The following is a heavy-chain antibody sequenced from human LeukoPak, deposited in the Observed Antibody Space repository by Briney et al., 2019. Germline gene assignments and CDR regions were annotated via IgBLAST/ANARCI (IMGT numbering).Heavy chain of an antibody. CDR2: ISWNSGSI. Sequence: GGSLRLSCAASGFTFDDYAMHWVRQAPGKGLEWVSGISWNSGSIGYADSVKGRFTISRDNAKNSPYLQMNSLRAEDTALYYCAKDISTRPKYFQHWGQGTLVTVSS. J-gene: IGHJ1*01. CDR3: AKDISTRPKYFQH. V-gene: IGHV3-9*01. CDR1: GFTFDDYA.